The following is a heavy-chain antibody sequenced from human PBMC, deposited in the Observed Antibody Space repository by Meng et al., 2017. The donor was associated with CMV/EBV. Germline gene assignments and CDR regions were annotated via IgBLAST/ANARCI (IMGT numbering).Heavy chain of an antibody. CDR3: VRSSGWSLFDY. Sequence: QVQLVQSGAEMKKPGASVKVSCTTSGFTFSDYYIHWVRQAPGQGLEWMGWVNSNNDATNYARKFRGRVSMTRDTSISTAHMELSRLMSDDTAVYYCVRSSGWSLFDYWGQGTLVTVSS. V-gene: IGHV1-2*02. CDR1: GFTFSDYY. D-gene: IGHD6-19*01. J-gene: IGHJ4*02. CDR2: VNSNNDAT.